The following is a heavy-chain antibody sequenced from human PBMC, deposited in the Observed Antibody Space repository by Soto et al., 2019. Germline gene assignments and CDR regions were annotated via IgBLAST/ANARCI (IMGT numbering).Heavy chain of an antibody. D-gene: IGHD6-6*01. CDR2: IYYTGST. J-gene: IGHJ4*02. CDR1: GGSISLYY. CDR3: ARLYSTSSAGRWLADY. Sequence: ASETLSLTCTVSGGSISLYYWTWIRQPPGRGLEWIGYIYYTGSTNYNPSLKSRVTISVDTSKNQFSLKLSSVTAADTAVYYCARLYSTSSAGRWLADYWGQGTLVTVSS. V-gene: IGHV4-59*01.